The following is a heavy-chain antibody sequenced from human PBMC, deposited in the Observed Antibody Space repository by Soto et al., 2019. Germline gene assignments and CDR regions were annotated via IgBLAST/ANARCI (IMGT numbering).Heavy chain of an antibody. V-gene: IGHV1-58*01. Sequence: ASVKVSCKASGFTFISSAVQWVRQARGQRLEWIGWIVVGSGNTNYAQKFQERVTISRDLSTSTAYMELSSLRSEDMAVYYCAADYYDTTDYYYDYWGQGTLVTVYS. CDR3: AADYYDTTDYYYDY. CDR1: GFTFISSA. CDR2: IVVGSGNT. J-gene: IGHJ4*02. D-gene: IGHD3-22*01.